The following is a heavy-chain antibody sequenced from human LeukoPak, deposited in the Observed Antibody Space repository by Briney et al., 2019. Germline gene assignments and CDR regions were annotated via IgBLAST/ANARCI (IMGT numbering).Heavy chain of an antibody. Sequence: GGSLRLSCAASGFTFDDYAMHWVRQAPGKGLEWVSGISWNSGSIGYADSVKGRFTISRDNAKNSLYLQMNSLRAEDTAVYYCAKSPPNFGEGDWGQGTLVTVSS. D-gene: IGHD3-10*01. J-gene: IGHJ4*02. CDR1: GFTFDDYA. CDR3: AKSPPNFGEGD. CDR2: ISWNSGSI. V-gene: IGHV3-9*01.